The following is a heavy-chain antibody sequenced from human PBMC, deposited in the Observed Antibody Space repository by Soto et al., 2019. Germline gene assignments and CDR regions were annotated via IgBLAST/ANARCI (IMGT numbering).Heavy chain of an antibody. CDR2: IKQDGSEK. J-gene: IGHJ5*02. D-gene: IGHD6-13*01. V-gene: IGHV3-7*01. Sequence: GGSLRLSCAASGFNFSSYWMSWVRQAPGKGLEWVANIKQDGSEKYYVDSVKGRFTISRDNAKNSLYLQMNSLRAEDTAVYYCASPAAGTDWFDPWGQGTLVTVSS. CDR3: ASPAAGTDWFDP. CDR1: GFNFSSYW.